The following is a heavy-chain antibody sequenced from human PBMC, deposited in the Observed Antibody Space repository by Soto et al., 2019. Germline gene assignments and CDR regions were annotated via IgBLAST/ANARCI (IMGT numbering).Heavy chain of an antibody. V-gene: IGHV4-30-4*01. CDR2: IYYSGST. CDR3: ARDHRDYGSRGMDV. CDR1: GGSISSGDYY. J-gene: IGHJ6*02. D-gene: IGHD4-17*01. Sequence: PSETLSLTCTVSGGSISSGDYYWSWIRQPPGKGLEWIGYIYYSGSTYYNPSLKSRVTISVDTSKNQFSLKLSSVTAADTAVYYCARDHRDYGSRGMDVWGQGTTVTVSS.